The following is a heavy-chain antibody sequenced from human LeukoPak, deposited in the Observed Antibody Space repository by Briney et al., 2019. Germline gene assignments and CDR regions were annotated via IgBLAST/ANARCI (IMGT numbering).Heavy chain of an antibody. D-gene: IGHD3-22*01. J-gene: IGHJ4*02. CDR2: ISSSGSTI. CDR1: GFTFSSYE. CDR3: ARFYYDSSGYPIVDY. V-gene: IGHV3-48*03. Sequence: GGSLRLSCAASGFTFSSYEMNWVRQAPREGLEWVSYISSSGSTIYYADSVKGRFSISRDNAKNSLYLQMNSLRAEDTAVYYCARFYYDSSGYPIVDYWGQGTLVTVSS.